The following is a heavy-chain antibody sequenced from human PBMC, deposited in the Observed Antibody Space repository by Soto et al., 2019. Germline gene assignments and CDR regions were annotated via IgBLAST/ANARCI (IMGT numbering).Heavy chain of an antibody. Sequence: GGSLRLSCVSSGCTFSSDVMSWVRQAPGKGLEWVSAISGSGGSTYYADSVKGRLTISRDNSKNTLYLQMNSLRVEDTAVYYCAKDRLGGNFDYWGQGTQVTVSS. CDR1: GCTFSSDV. CDR2: ISGSGGST. J-gene: IGHJ4*02. CDR3: AKDRLGGNFDY. V-gene: IGHV3-23*01.